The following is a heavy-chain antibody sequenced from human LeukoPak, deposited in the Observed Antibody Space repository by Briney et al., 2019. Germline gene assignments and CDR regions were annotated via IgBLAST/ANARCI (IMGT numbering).Heavy chain of an antibody. J-gene: IGHJ4*02. CDR3: ARGRTPNLLYDSSGYYGGY. D-gene: IGHD3-22*01. CDR2: INPSGGST. CDR1: GYTFTSYY. Sequence: ASVKVSCKASGYTFTSYYMHWVRQAPGQGLEWMGIINPSGGSTSYAQKFQGRVTMTRDMSTSTVYMELSRLRSDDTAVYYCARGRTPNLLYDSSGYYGGYWGQGTLVTVSS. V-gene: IGHV1-46*01.